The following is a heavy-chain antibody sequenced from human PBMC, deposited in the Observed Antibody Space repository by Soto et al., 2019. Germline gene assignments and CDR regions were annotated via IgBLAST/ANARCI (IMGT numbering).Heavy chain of an antibody. Sequence: GGSLRLSCGASGFAFIRYWMKWIRHAPGKGLEWVANIKQDGTEKSYVDSVKGRFTISRDNARKSLYLQMDSMRAEDTAVYFCARGDTPMITGMDSFDIWGQGTMVTVSS. J-gene: IGHJ3*02. CDR1: GFAFIRYW. V-gene: IGHV3-7*01. CDR3: ARGDTPMITGMDSFDI. CDR2: IKQDGTEK. D-gene: IGHD3-16*01.